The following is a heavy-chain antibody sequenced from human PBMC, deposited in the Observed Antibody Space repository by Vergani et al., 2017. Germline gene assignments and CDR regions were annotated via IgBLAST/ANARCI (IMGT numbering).Heavy chain of an antibody. V-gene: IGHV3-15*07. J-gene: IGHJ6*02. Sequence: EVQLVESGGGIVKPGGPLRLSCVASGFSFRNAWMNWVRRTPGKGLEWVGRLKSTFDRGTTDYAAAVKGRFTISRDDSKNTLFLQMNGLKTEDIGVYYCTTDPRYCGDGSCYWLRDHHYYGMDVWGQGTTVTVSS. CDR3: TTDPRYCGDGSCYWLRDHHYYGMDV. D-gene: IGHD2-21*01. CDR2: LKSTFDRGTT. CDR1: GFSFRNAW.